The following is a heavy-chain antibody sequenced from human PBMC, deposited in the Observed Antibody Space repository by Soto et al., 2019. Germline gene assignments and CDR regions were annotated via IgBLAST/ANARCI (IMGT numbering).Heavy chain of an antibody. D-gene: IGHD5-18*01. J-gene: IGHJ3*02. Sequence: PGGSLRLSCAASGFTFSSYGMHWVRQAPGKGLEWVAVIWYDGSNKYYADSVKGRFTISRDNSKNTLYLQMNSLRAEDTAVYYCARVHIQLCFNGAFDIWGQGTMVTVSS. CDR2: IWYDGSNK. CDR1: GFTFSSYG. V-gene: IGHV3-33*01. CDR3: ARVHIQLCFNGAFDI.